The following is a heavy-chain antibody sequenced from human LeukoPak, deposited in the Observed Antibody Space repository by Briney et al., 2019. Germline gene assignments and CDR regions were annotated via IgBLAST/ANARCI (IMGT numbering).Heavy chain of an antibody. Sequence: GGSLRLSCSASGFTFTTYGMNWVRQAPGKGLEWVSGIGGSGIRTYYADSVKGRFTISRDNSRNTLYLQMNSLRAEDTAVYYCAKGRTTVDDAFDIWGQGTMVTVSS. J-gene: IGHJ3*02. CDR2: IGGSGIRT. V-gene: IGHV3-23*01. CDR3: AKGRTTVDDAFDI. CDR1: GFTFTTYG. D-gene: IGHD4-23*01.